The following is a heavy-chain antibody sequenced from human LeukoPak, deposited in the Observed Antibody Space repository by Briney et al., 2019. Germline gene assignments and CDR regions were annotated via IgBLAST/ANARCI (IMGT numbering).Heavy chain of an antibody. CDR2: IVASGATT. J-gene: IGHJ4*02. D-gene: IGHD1-26*01. CDR3: AKGSGSFGRYSFDY. V-gene: IGHV3-23*01. Sequence: GGSLRLSCAASGFTFTSYSMSSVRQAPGKGLEWVSGIVASGATTYYADSVKGRFTISRDNSQNTLYLQMHSLRADDTAVYYCAKGSGSFGRYSFDYWGQGTLLTVSS. CDR1: GFTFTSYS.